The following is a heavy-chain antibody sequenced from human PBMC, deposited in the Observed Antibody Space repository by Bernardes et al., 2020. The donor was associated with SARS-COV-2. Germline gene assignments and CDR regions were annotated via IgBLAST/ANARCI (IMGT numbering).Heavy chain of an antibody. D-gene: IGHD6-19*01. Sequence: ASVKVSCKASGYTFSDYYVHWVRRAPGQGLEWMGRLNPHTGDTKFAQKFQGRVTMNRDTSISTVYMDLSGLRSDDTGVYYCARGYGWLQVDLDYWGQGTRITVSA. CDR3: ARGYGWLQVDLDY. V-gene: IGHV1-2*05. CDR2: LNPHTGDT. CDR1: GYTFSDYY. J-gene: IGHJ4*02.